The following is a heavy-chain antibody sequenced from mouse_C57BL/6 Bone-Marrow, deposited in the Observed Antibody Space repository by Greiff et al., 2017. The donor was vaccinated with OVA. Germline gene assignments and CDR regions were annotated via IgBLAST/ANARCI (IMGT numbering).Heavy chain of an antibody. CDR3: ARHNSNYEDWYFDV. Sequence: EVMLVESGGGLVKPGGSLKLSCAASGFTFSSYTMSWVRQTPEKRLEWVATISGGGGNTYYPDSVKGRFTISRDNAKNTLYLQMSSLRSEDTALYYCARHNSNYEDWYFDVWGTGTTVTVSS. CDR1: GFTFSSYT. CDR2: ISGGGGNT. J-gene: IGHJ1*03. V-gene: IGHV5-9*01. D-gene: IGHD2-5*01.